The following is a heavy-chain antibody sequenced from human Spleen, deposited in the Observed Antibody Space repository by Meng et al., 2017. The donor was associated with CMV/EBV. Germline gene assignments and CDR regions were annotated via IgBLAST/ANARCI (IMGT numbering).Heavy chain of an antibody. CDR3: ARRYCSSTSCYSDWYFDL. Sequence: GPFGGDYWSWIRQPPGKGLEWIGPIYHSGYTNHNPSLRSRVTISVDTSKNQLSLKLSSVTAADTAVYYCARRYCSSTSCYSDWYFDLWGPGSLVTVSS. J-gene: IGHJ2*01. CDR2: IYHSGYT. D-gene: IGHD2-2*01. V-gene: IGHV4-34*01. CDR1: GPFGGDY.